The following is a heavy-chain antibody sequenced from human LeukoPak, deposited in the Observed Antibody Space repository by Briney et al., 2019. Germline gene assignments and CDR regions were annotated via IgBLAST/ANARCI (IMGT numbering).Heavy chain of an antibody. CDR3: ASGGRDGYDFDY. V-gene: IGHV4-59*01. D-gene: IGHD5-24*01. CDR1: GGSISSYY. J-gene: IGHJ4*02. Sequence: SETLSLTGTVSGGSISSYYWSWIRQPPGKGLEWIGYIYYSGSTNYNPSLKSRVTISVDTSKNQFSLKLSSVTAADTAVYYCASGGRDGYDFDYWGQGTLVTVSS. CDR2: IYYSGST.